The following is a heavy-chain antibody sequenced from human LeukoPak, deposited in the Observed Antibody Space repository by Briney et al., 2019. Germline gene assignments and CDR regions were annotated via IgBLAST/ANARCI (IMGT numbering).Heavy chain of an antibody. CDR1: GYALIDYY. CDR2: INPNSGGT. D-gene: IGHD2-2*01. J-gene: IGHJ5*02. Sequence: ASVKVSCKASGYALIDYYMHWVRQAPGQGLEWMGWINPNSGGTNYAQKFQGRVTMTRDTSISTAYMELSRLTSDDTAVYYCATYPGPDIVVVPAAICLPENWFDPWGQGTLVTVSS. V-gene: IGHV1-2*02. CDR3: ATYPGPDIVVVPAAICLPENWFDP.